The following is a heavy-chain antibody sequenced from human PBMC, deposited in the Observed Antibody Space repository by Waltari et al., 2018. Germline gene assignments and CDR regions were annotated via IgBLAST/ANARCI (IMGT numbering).Heavy chain of an antibody. D-gene: IGHD6-13*01. J-gene: IGHJ4*02. CDR1: GYTFTTYG. V-gene: IGHV1-18*01. Sequence: QVQLVQSGAEVKKPGASVKVSCKASGYTFTTYGISWVRQAPGQGLEWMGWIKAYNGNTNYAQKFQGRVTMTTNTSTSTAYMGLRGLTSDDTAVYYCARDPPDLYTSSWLDYWGQGSLVTVSS. CDR3: ARDPPDLYTSSWLDY. CDR2: IKAYNGNT.